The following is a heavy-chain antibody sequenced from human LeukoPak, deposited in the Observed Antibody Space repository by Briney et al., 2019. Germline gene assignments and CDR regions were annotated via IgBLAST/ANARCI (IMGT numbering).Heavy chain of an antibody. V-gene: IGHV3-30*18. Sequence: GGSLRLSCAASGFDFSAFGMNWVRQAPGKGLEWVAVISYDGSQKYYADSVKGRFTISRDNSKNTVYLQMNSLSAEDTAMYYCAKDNGSPSLVVVLVATAPDYWGQGTLVTVSS. CDR3: AKDNGSPSLVVVLVATAPDY. CDR2: ISYDGSQK. J-gene: IGHJ4*02. CDR1: GFDFSAFG. D-gene: IGHD2-15*01.